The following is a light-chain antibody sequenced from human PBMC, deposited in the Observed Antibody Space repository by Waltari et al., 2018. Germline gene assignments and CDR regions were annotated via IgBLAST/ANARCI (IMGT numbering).Light chain of an antibody. CDR1: SSAVVSYNY. CDR2: YVF. V-gene: IGLV2-14*03. J-gene: IGLJ3*02. CDR3: NSYAGSSSWV. Sequence: QSALTQPASVSGSPGPPTTISSTGTSSAVVSYNYFSWYQQHPGKAPKLMVYYVFRRPSGVSNRFSGSKSGNTASLTISGLQAEDEADYYCNSYAGSSSWVFGGGTKLTVL.